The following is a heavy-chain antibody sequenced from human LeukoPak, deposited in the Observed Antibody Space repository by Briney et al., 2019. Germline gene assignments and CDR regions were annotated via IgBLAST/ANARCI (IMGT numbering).Heavy chain of an antibody. J-gene: IGHJ5*02. V-gene: IGHV3-23*01. Sequence: PGGSLRLSCAASGFTFSSYGMSWVRQAPGKGLEWVSAISGSGGSTYYADSVKGRFTISRDNSKNTLYLQMNSLRAEDTAVYYCAKENHLWFGESNWFDPWGQGTLVTVSS. CDR3: AKENHLWFGESNWFDP. CDR2: ISGSGGST. CDR1: GFTFSSYG. D-gene: IGHD3-10*01.